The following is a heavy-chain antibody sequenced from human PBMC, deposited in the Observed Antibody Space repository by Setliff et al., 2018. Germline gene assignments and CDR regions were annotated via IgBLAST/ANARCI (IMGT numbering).Heavy chain of an antibody. J-gene: IGHJ4*02. D-gene: IGHD6-19*01. V-gene: IGHV3-11*01. CDR1: GFTFSNYW. CDR3: ATKAVAGT. Sequence: PGGSLRLSCAASGFTFSNYWMHWVRQVPGKGLEWVAYISSSGSLIYYPDSVKGRFTISRDNAKKSVDLQMNSLRAEDTAVYYCATKAVAGTGGQGTLVTVSS. CDR2: ISSSGSLI.